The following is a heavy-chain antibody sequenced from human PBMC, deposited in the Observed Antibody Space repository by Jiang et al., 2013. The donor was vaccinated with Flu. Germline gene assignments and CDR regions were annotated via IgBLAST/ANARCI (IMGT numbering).Heavy chain of an antibody. CDR3: ARLWRGYGLDV. D-gene: IGHD3-10*01. V-gene: IGHV4-39*01. J-gene: IGHJ6*02. CDR2: IYFSGDI. Sequence: IYFSGDIYYHPSLKSRVTISMDTSKDQFSLRLSSVTAADAAVYYCARLWRGYGLDVWGPGTTVTVSS.